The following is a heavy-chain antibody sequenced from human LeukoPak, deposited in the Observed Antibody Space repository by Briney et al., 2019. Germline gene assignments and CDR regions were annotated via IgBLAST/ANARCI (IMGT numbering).Heavy chain of an antibody. J-gene: IGHJ4*02. CDR3: ARGYSSSWYETKGDY. CDR1: GFTFSSYS. Sequence: GGSLRLSCAASGFTFSSYSMNWVRQAPGKGLEWVSSISSSSSYIYYADSVKGRFTISRDNAKNSLYLQMNSLRAEDTAVYYCARGYSSSWYETKGDYWGQGTLVTVSS. CDR2: ISSSSSYI. V-gene: IGHV3-21*01. D-gene: IGHD6-13*01.